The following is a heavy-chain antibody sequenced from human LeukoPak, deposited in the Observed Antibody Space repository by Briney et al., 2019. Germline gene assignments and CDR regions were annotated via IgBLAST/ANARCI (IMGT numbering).Heavy chain of an antibody. CDR3: AKGVGYCSGGSCQQFDY. Sequence: GGSLRLSCAASGFTFSSYEMNWVRQAPGKGLEWVSYISSSSSTIYYADSVKGRITISRDNSKNTLYLQMNSLRAEDTAVYYCAKGVGYCSGGSCQQFDYWGQGTLVTVSS. CDR1: GFTFSSYE. CDR2: ISSSSSTI. D-gene: IGHD2-15*01. V-gene: IGHV3-48*03. J-gene: IGHJ4*02.